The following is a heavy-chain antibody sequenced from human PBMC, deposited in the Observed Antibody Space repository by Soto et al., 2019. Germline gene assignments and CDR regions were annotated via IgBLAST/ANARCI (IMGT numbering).Heavy chain of an antibody. Sequence: ASVKVSCKASGYTFTSYSIHWVRQAPGQRPEWMGWINAGNGDTKYSHNFQGRVTITRDTSASTAYMELSSLRSEDTAVYHCARGYCSSTSCQYYFDYWGHGTLVTVSS. V-gene: IGHV1-3*01. CDR3: ARGYCSSTSCQYYFDY. J-gene: IGHJ4*01. CDR2: INAGNGDT. CDR1: GYTFTSYS. D-gene: IGHD2-2*01.